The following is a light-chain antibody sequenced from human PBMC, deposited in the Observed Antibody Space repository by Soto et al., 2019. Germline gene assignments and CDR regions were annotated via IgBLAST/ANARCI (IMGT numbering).Light chain of an antibody. CDR1: SSDVGGYDY. CDR2: EVS. V-gene: IGLV2-14*01. J-gene: IGLJ1*01. Sequence: QSALTQPASVSGSPGQSITISCTGTSSDVGGYDYVSWYQQHPGKAPKLMIFEVSNRPSGVSIRFSGSKSGNTASLTISGLQAEDEADYHCSSFTTSGGHNYVYGTGTKLTVL. CDR3: SSFTTSGGHNYV.